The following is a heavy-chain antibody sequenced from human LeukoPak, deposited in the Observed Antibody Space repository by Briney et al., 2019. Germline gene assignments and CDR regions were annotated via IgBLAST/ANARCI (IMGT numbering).Heavy chain of an antibody. CDR3: ARVRVGATTFDY. J-gene: IGHJ4*02. D-gene: IGHD1-26*01. Sequence: EASVKVSCKASGGTFSSNAIHWVRQAPGQGLEWMGGIIPILGTANYAQKFQGRVTITTDESTSTAYMELSSLRSEDTAVYYCARVRVGATTFDYWGQGTLVTVSS. CDR2: IIPILGTA. V-gene: IGHV1-69*05. CDR1: GGTFSSNA.